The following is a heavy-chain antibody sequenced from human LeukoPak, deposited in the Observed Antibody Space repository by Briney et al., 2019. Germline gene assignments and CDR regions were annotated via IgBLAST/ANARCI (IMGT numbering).Heavy chain of an antibody. V-gene: IGHV1-18*01. CDR2: ISAYNGNT. Sequence: ASVKVSCKASGYTFTSYGISWVRQAPGQGLEWMGWISAYNGNTNYAQTLQGRVTMTTDTSTSTAYMELRSLRSDDTAVYYCARYCSSTSCYTGNWFDPWGQGTLVTVSS. CDR1: GYTFTSYG. D-gene: IGHD2-2*02. CDR3: ARYCSSTSCYTGNWFDP. J-gene: IGHJ5*02.